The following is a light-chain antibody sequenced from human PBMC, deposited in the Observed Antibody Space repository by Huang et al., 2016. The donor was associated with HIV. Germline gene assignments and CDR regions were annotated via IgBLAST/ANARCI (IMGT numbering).Light chain of an antibody. Sequence: DVVLTQSPLSLPVTLGQPASISCRSSQSLVHSDGNTYLNWFQQRPGHSPRRLIYKVSNRDSGVPDRFSGSGSGTDFTLKISRVEAEDVGVYYCMQGTHWPLFGQGTKLEIK. V-gene: IGKV2-30*02. CDR1: QSLVHSDGNTY. CDR3: MQGTHWPL. CDR2: KVS. J-gene: IGKJ2*01.